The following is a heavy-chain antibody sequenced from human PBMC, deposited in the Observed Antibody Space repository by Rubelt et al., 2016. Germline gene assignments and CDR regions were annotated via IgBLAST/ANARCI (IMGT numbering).Heavy chain of an antibody. Sequence: GGLVQPGGSLRLSCAASGFTFSSYAMSWVRQAPGKGLEWVSFISSSSSYIKYADSVKGRFTISRDNAKNALYLQMNSLRAEDTAIYYCARQRGYSYGYNDYWGQGTLVTVSS. CDR3: ARQRGYSYGYNDY. J-gene: IGHJ4*02. CDR2: ISSSSSYI. V-gene: IGHV3-21*01. CDR1: GFTFSSYA. D-gene: IGHD5-18*01.